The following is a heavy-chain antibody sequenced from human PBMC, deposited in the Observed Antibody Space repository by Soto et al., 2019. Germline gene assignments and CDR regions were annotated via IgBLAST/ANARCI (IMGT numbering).Heavy chain of an antibody. CDR2: IYWTDDE. J-gene: IGHJ4*02. V-gene: IGHV2-5*01. CDR1: GFSLSTSGVG. D-gene: IGHD3-22*01. Sequence: GSGPTLVNPTQTLTLTCTFSGFSLSTSGVGVGWIRQPPGKALEWLALIYWTDDEHYSPSLQSRLTITKDTSKNQVVLTMTNMDPVDTATYYCVHRRYYYDSSLYRGQGPLGTLSS. CDR3: VHRRYYYDSSLY.